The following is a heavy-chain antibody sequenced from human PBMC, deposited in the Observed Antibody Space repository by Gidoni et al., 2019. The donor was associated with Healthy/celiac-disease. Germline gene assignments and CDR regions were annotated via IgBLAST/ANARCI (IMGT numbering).Heavy chain of an antibody. V-gene: IGHV1-2*06. CDR2: INPNSGGT. CDR3: ARWVQDFWSGYPNDAFDI. D-gene: IGHD3-3*01. CDR1: GYTFTGYY. J-gene: IGHJ3*02. Sequence: QVQLVQSGAEVKKPGASVKVSCKASGYTFTGYYMHWVRQAPGQGLEWMGRINPNSGGTNYAQKFQGRVTMTRDTSISTAYMELSRLRSDDTAVYYCARWVQDFWSGYPNDAFDIWGQGTMVTVSS.